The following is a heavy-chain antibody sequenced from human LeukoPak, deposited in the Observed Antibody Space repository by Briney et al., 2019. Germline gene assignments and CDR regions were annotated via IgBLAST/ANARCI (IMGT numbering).Heavy chain of an antibody. CDR3: ARLVQFSYFDY. D-gene: IGHD1-1*01. CDR1: GVSISSGSYY. J-gene: IGHJ4*02. V-gene: IGHV4-61*02. CDR2: IYTSGST. Sequence: SQTLSLTCTVSGVSISSGSYYWSWIRQPAGKGLEWIGRIYTSGSTNYNPSLKSRVTISVDTYKNQFSLKLSSVTAADTAVSYCARLVQFSYFDYWGQGTLVTVSS.